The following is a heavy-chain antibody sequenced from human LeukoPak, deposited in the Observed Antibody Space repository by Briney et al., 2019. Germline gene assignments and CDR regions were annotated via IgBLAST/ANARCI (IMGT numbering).Heavy chain of an antibody. V-gene: IGHV4-34*01. J-gene: IGHJ3*02. CDR3: ASPQENPDAFDI. Sequence: SETLSLTCAVYGGSFSGYYWSWIRQPPGKGLEWIGEINHSGSTNYNPSLKSRVTISVDTSKNQFSLKLSSVTAADTAVYYCASPQENPDAFDIWGQGTMVTVSS. CDR2: INHSGST. CDR1: GGSFSGYY.